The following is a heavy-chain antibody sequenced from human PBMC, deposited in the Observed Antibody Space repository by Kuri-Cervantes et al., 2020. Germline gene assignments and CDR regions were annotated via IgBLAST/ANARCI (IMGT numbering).Heavy chain of an antibody. Sequence: GESLKISCAASGFTFSSYSMNWVRQAPGKGLEWVAVIWYDGSNKWYADSVKGRFIISRDNSKNMMYLQMDSLRAEDTAVYYCAKDRGIAVAGPLEHWGQGTLVTVSS. CDR1: GFTFSSYS. V-gene: IGHV3-33*06. CDR2: IWYDGSNK. D-gene: IGHD6-19*01. CDR3: AKDRGIAVAGPLEH. J-gene: IGHJ4*02.